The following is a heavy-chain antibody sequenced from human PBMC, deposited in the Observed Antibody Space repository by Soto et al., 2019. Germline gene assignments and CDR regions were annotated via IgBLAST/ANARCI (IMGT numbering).Heavy chain of an antibody. CDR3: ARGPRTGYCSSTSCYLFYYYYYMDV. J-gene: IGHJ6*03. CDR2: INHSGST. Sequence: QVQLQQWGAGLLKPSETLSLTCAVYGGSFSGYYWSWIRQPPGKGLEWIGEINHSGSTNYNPSLQSRVTISGDTSKNQFSLKLSSVTAADTAVYYCARGPRTGYCSSTSCYLFYYYYYMDVWGKGTTVTVSS. D-gene: IGHD2-2*01. CDR1: GGSFSGYY. V-gene: IGHV4-34*01.